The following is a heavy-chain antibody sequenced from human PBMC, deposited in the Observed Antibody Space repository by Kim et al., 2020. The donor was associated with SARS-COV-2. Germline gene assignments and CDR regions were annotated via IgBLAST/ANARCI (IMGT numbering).Heavy chain of an antibody. Sequence: SETLSLTCAVYGGSFSGYYWSWIRQPPGKGLEWIGEINHSGSTNYNPSLKSRVTISVDTSKNQFSLKLSSVTAADTAVYYCAYGVPGNYGMDVWGQGTTVTVSS. J-gene: IGHJ6*02. D-gene: IGHD4-17*01. CDR1: GGSFSGYY. CDR3: AYGVPGNYGMDV. CDR2: INHSGST. V-gene: IGHV4-34*01.